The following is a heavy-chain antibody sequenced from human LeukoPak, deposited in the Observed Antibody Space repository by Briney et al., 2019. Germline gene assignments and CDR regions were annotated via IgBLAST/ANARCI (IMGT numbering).Heavy chain of an antibody. CDR2: IYHSGST. D-gene: IGHD4-17*01. V-gene: IGHV4-30-2*01. CDR1: GGSISSYS. CDR3: ARVSVTEVAFDI. J-gene: IGHJ3*02. Sequence: SETLSLTCTVSGGSISSYSWSWIRQPPGKGLEWIGYIYHSGSTYYNPSLKSRVTISVDRSKNQFSLKLSSMTAADTAVYYCARVSVTEVAFDIWGQGTMVTVSS.